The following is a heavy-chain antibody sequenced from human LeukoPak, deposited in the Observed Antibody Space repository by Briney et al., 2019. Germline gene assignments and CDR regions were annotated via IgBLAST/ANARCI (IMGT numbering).Heavy chain of an antibody. J-gene: IGHJ6*02. CDR3: ARGGGLDV. CDR1: GFTFSSYW. Sequence: GGSLRLSCAASGFTFSSYWMNWARQAPGKGLEWVASINHNGNVNYNVDSVKGRFTISRDNAKNSLYLQMSNLRAEDTAVYFCARGGGLDVWGQGATVTVSS. V-gene: IGHV3-7*03. CDR2: INHNGNVN. D-gene: IGHD3-16*01.